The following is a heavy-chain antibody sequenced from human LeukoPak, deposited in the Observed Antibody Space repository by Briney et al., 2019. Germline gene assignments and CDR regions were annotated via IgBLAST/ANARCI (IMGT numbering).Heavy chain of an antibody. J-gene: IGHJ6*02. V-gene: IGHV4-39*07. D-gene: IGHD6-13*01. CDR2: IYYSGST. CDR3: ARDESSSSHYYYGMDV. CDR1: GGSISSSSYY. Sequence: PSETLSLTCTVSGGSISSSSYYWGWTRQPPGKGLEWIGSIYYSGSTYYNPSLKSRVTISVDTSKNQFSLKLSSVTAADTAVYYCARDESSSSHYYYGMDVWGQGTTVTVSS.